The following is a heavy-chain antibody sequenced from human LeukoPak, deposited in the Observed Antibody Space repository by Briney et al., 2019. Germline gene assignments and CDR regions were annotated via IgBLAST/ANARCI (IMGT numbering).Heavy chain of an antibody. Sequence: SETLSLTCTVSGGSISSDNYYWSWIRQPAGTGLEWIGRIYTSGSTNYNPSLKSRVTISVDTSKNQFSLKLSSVTAADTAVYYCARGRSSMVRGYYMDVWGKGTTVTISS. V-gene: IGHV4-61*02. CDR3: ARGRSSMVRGYYMDV. J-gene: IGHJ6*03. CDR1: GGSISSDNYY. D-gene: IGHD3-10*01. CDR2: IYTSGST.